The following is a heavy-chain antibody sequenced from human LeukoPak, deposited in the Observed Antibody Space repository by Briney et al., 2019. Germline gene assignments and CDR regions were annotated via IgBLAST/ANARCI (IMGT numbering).Heavy chain of an antibody. CDR1: GYTFTSYD. CDR2: INAGNGNT. V-gene: IGHV1-3*01. J-gene: IGHJ4*02. CDR3: ARGLWFGGVNMV. Sequence: ASVKVSCKASGYTFTSYDMHWVRQAPGQRLEWMGWINAGNGNTKYSQKFQGRVTITRDTSASTAYMELSSLRSEDTAVYYRARGLWFGGVNMVWGQGTLVTVSS. D-gene: IGHD3-16*01.